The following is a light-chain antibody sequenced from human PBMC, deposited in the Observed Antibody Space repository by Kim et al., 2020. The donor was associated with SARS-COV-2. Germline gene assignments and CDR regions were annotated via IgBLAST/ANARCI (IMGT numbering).Light chain of an antibody. CDR3: AAWDDSLNGWV. CDR1: SSNIGSNT. Sequence: GQRVTISCSGSSSNIGSNTVNGYQQLPGTAPKRLIYSNNQRPSGVPDRFSGSKSGTSASLAISGLQSEDEADYYCAAWDDSLNGWVFGGGTKLTVL. CDR2: SNN. J-gene: IGLJ3*02. V-gene: IGLV1-44*01.